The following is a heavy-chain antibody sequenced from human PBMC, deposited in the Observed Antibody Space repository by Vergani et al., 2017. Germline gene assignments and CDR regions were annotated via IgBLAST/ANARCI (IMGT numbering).Heavy chain of an antibody. CDR1: GGSISSYY. V-gene: IGHV4-59*01. CDR3: SRRPGRPGYCSGGSCYGNWFDP. Sequence: QVQLQESGPGLVKPSETLSLTCTVSGGSISSYYWSWIRQPPGKGLEGIGCIYYSGSTNYNPSLKSRVTISVDTSKNQFSLKLSCVTAADTAVYYCSRRPGRPGYCSGGSCYGNWFDPWGQGTLVTVSS. J-gene: IGHJ5*02. D-gene: IGHD2-15*01. CDR2: IYYSGST.